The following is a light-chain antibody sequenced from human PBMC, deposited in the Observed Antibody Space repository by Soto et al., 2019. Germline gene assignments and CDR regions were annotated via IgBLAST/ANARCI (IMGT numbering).Light chain of an antibody. Sequence: SVSAAPGQKVTITCRASQGISSYLAWYQQKPGKAPKLLIYAASTLQSGVPSRFSGSGSGTDFTLTISCLQSEDFATYYCQQYYSYPLTFGGGTKVDIK. CDR3: QQYYSYPLT. CDR1: QGISSY. V-gene: IGKV1-8*01. CDR2: AAS. J-gene: IGKJ4*01.